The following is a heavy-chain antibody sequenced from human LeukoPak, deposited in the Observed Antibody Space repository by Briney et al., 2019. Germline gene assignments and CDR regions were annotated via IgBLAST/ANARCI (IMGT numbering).Heavy chain of an antibody. CDR3: ARTTEAHSWRTRYYDYYMDV. CDR1: GGSIRSGGYY. CDR2: IYYSGST. D-gene: IGHD6-13*01. V-gene: IGHV4-39*07. J-gene: IGHJ6*03. Sequence: SETLSLTCTVSGGSIRSGGYYWGWIRQPPGKGLEWIATIYYSGSTYSNPSLKSRVSISVDTSKNQFSLKLSSVTAADTAVYYCARTTEAHSWRTRYYDYYMDVWGKGTTVTVSS.